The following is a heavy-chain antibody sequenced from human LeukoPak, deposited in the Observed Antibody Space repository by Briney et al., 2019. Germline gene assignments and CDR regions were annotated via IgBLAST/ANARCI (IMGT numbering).Heavy chain of an antibody. CDR3: TRAVAGHPD. CDR1: GVAFSNYY. J-gene: IGHJ4*02. CDR2: INHSEYS. D-gene: IGHD6-19*01. V-gene: IGHV4-34*01. Sequence: PSETLSLTCAVSGVAFSNYYWSWVRQSPTKGLEWIGEINHSEYSNYNPSLNSRVTISIDTSKNQFSLMVTSVTAADTGVYYCTRAVAGHPDWGQGTLVTVAS.